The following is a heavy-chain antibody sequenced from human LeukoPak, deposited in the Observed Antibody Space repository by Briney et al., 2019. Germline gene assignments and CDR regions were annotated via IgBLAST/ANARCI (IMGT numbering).Heavy chain of an antibody. CDR1: GFTFSSYA. CDR3: ARDWSSGWYSYYYYGMDV. D-gene: IGHD6-19*01. Sequence: GGSLRLSCAASGFTFSSYAMHWVRQAPGKGLEWVAVISYDGSNKYYADSVKGRFTISRDNSKNTLYLQMNSLRAEDTVVYYCARDWSSGWYSYYYYGMDVWGQGTTVTVSS. V-gene: IGHV3-30-3*01. J-gene: IGHJ6*02. CDR2: ISYDGSNK.